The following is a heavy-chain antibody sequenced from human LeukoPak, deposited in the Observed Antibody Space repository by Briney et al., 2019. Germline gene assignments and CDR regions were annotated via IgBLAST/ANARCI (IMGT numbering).Heavy chain of an antibody. Sequence: SQTLSLTCTVSGGSISSGGYYWSWIRQPPGKGLEWIGYIYHSGSTYYNPSLKSRVTISVDRSKNQFSLKLSSVTAADTVVYYCAVGLRFLEWPPFDYWGQGTLVTVSS. D-gene: IGHD3-3*01. J-gene: IGHJ4*02. CDR2: IYHSGST. V-gene: IGHV4-30-2*01. CDR3: AVGLRFLEWPPFDY. CDR1: GGSISSGGYY.